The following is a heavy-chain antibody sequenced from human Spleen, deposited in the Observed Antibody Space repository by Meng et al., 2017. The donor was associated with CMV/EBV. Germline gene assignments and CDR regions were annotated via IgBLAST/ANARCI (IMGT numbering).Heavy chain of an antibody. CDR1: GFNFNTYA. D-gene: IGHD2-2*01. J-gene: IGHJ2*01. Sequence: GESLKISCAASGFNFNTYAMSWVRQAPGKGLEWVSVIYGGGRDTYSADSVKGRFTTSRDNSHNTLYLQMNSLRAEDTAVYYCARVPVVPAARMGYFDLWGRGTLVTVSS. V-gene: IGHV3-23*03. CDR3: ARVPVVPAARMGYFDL. CDR2: IYGGGRDT.